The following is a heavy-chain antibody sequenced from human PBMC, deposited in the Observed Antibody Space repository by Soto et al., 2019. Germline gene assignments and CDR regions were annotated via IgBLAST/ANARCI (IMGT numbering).Heavy chain of an antibody. CDR3: AKAPNPGSATPSCYGTDV. CDR2: IIPVLGVV. V-gene: IGHV1-69*02. J-gene: IGHJ6*02. D-gene: IGHD2-15*01. CDR1: GGTFTSYI. Sequence: QVQLVQSGAEVKKPGSSVEVSCKASGGTFTSYIISWVRQAPGQGLEWMGRIIPVLGVVYYAQKFQGRVTITADTSTTTAYMDLSGLRSDDTAVYYCAKAPNPGSATPSCYGTDVWGQVTTVTVSS.